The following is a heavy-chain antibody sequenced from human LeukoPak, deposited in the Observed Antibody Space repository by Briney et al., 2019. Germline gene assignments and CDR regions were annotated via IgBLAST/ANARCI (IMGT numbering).Heavy chain of an antibody. D-gene: IGHD2-2*01. V-gene: IGHV3-21*01. Sequence: GGSLRLSCAASGFTFSSYSMNWVRQAPGKGLEWVSSISSSSSYIYYADSVKGRFTISRDNAKNSLYLQMNSLRAEDTAVYYCARDADIVVVPAAHKYFDYWGQGTLVTVSS. CDR1: GFTFSSYS. CDR3: ARDADIVVVPAAHKYFDY. CDR2: ISSSSSYI. J-gene: IGHJ4*02.